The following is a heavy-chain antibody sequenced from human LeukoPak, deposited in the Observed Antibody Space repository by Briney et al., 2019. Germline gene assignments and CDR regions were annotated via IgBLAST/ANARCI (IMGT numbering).Heavy chain of an antibody. CDR3: ARGPTKNYFDY. CDR2: IYYSGST. CDR1: GGSFNSYY. J-gene: IGHJ4*02. Sequence: SVTLSLTCTVSGGSFNSYYWSWIRQPPGKGLEWIGYIYYSGSTNYNPSLKSRVTISIDMSKNQFSLKLRSVTAADTAVYYCARGPTKNYFDYWGQGTLVTVSS. V-gene: IGHV4-59*01.